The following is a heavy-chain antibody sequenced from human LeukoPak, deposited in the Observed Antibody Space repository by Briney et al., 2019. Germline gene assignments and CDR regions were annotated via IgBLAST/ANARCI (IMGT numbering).Heavy chain of an antibody. Sequence: GGSLRFSCAASGFTFSNYAMSWVRQAPGKGLEWVSVISGGGGSIYYADSVKGRFTISRDNSKNTLYLQMNSLRAEDTAVYYCAKDRWATENYYFEYWGQGTLVTVSS. V-gene: IGHV3-23*01. J-gene: IGHJ4*02. D-gene: IGHD1-26*01. CDR3: AKDRWATENYYFEY. CDR1: GFTFSNYA. CDR2: ISGGGGSI.